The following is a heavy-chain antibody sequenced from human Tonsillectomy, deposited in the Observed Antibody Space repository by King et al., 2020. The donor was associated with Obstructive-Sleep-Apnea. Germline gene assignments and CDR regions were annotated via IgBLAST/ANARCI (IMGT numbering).Heavy chain of an antibody. J-gene: IGHJ4*02. CDR1: GYSISSGYY. Sequence: QLQESGPGLVKPSETLSLTCTVSGYSISSGYYWGWIRQPPGKGLEWIGSIYHSGSTYYTPSLKSRLTRSVDTSKNQFSLKPSSVTAADTAVYYCARDYYYDSSGYYVDYWGQGTLVTVSS. CDR2: IYHSGST. D-gene: IGHD3-22*01. CDR3: ARDYYYDSSGYYVDY. V-gene: IGHV4-38-2*02.